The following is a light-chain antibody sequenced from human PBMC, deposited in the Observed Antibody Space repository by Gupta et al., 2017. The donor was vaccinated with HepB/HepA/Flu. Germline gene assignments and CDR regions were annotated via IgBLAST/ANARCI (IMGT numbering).Light chain of an antibody. J-gene: IGLJ3*02. CDR2: DHN. CDR1: SSNIGNNY. V-gene: IGLV1-51*01. Sequence: QSVLTPPPSVSAAPGQKVTLSCPGSSSNIGNNYVSWSQQLPGTAPKLLIYDHNKRPSGIPDRFSGSKSGTSATLGITGRQTGDEADYYCGTWDSSLSAGLFGGGTKLTVL. CDR3: GTWDSSLSAGL.